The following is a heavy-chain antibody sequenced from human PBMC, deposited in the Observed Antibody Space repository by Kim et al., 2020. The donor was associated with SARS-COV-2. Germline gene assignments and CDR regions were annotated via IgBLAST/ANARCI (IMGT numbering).Heavy chain of an antibody. D-gene: IGHD3-10*01. CDR3: ARDRLYGSGHAFDI. CDR2: ISYDGSNK. Sequence: GGSLRLSCAASGFTFSSYGMHWVRQAPGKGLEWVAVISYDGSNKYYADSVKGRFTISRDNSKNTLYLQMNSLRAEDTAVYYCARDRLYGSGHAFDIWGQG. J-gene: IGHJ3*02. CDR1: GFTFSSYG. V-gene: IGHV3-33*05.